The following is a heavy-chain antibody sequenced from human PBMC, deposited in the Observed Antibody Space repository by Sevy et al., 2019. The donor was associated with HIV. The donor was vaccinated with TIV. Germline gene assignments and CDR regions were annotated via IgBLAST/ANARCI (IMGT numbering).Heavy chain of an antibody. D-gene: IGHD3-22*01. J-gene: IGHJ3*02. CDR2: ISASSSLI. CDR3: ARGIIMIVDTDHGAFDI. Sequence: GGSLRLSCAASGFTFNTYSMNWVRQAPGKGLEWVSSISASSSLIYSADSVKGRFTISRDNTKNSLYLQMNILRAEDTALYYCARGIIMIVDTDHGAFDIWGQGTMVTVSS. V-gene: IGHV3-21*06. CDR1: GFTFNTYS.